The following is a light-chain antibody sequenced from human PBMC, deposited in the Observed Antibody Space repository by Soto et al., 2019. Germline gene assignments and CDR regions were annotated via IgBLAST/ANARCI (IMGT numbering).Light chain of an antibody. V-gene: IGKV3-11*01. CDR2: DAS. Sequence: IVVTQSPATLSLSPGERATLSCRASQSVSSHLAWYQQKPGQAPRLLIYDASNRATGIPARFSGSGSGTDFTLTISSLEPEDFALYYCQQRADWWTFGQATKVDIK. J-gene: IGKJ1*01. CDR1: QSVSSH. CDR3: QQRADWWT.